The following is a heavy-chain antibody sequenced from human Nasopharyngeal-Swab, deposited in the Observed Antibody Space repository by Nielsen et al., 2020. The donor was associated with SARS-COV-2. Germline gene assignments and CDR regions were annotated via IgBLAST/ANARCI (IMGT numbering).Heavy chain of an antibody. CDR3: ARGFDP. J-gene: IGHJ5*02. CDR2: SYHIWDT. Sequence: SETLSLTCTVSGASISNYYWTWIRQTPGKGLEWIAFSYHIWDTTSNPSLKSRVTISVDTSKNQFSLKLSSVTAADTAVYYCARGFDPWGQGTLVTVSS. CDR1: GASISNYY. V-gene: IGHV4-59*01.